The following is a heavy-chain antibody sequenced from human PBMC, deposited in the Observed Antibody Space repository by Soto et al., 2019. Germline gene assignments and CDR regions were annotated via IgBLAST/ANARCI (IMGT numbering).Heavy chain of an antibody. J-gene: IGHJ5*02. V-gene: IGHV3-23*01. CDR3: AKDQRDYYDSSDYS. Sequence: EVQLLESGGGLVQPGGSLRLSCAASGFTFSSYAMSWVRQAPGKGLEWVSAISGRGGSTYYADSVKGRFTISRDNSKNTLYLQMNSLRAEDTAVYYCAKDQRDYYDSSDYSWGQGTLVTVSS. CDR1: GFTFSSYA. CDR2: ISGRGGST. D-gene: IGHD3-22*01.